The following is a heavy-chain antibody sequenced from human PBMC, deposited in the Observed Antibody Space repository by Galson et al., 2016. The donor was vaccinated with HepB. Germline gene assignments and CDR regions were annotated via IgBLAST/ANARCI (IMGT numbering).Heavy chain of an antibody. CDR3: ASHPVAGQH. CDR2: IYSGGNA. Sequence: SLRLSCAVSGFTVSNNYMSWVRQAPGKGLEWVSVIYSGGNAYYADSVRGRFTISRDSSKNTLYLQMSSLRVEDTAVYHCASHPVAGQHWGQGTQVTVSS. J-gene: IGHJ1*01. D-gene: IGHD6-19*01. CDR1: GFTVSNNY. V-gene: IGHV3-66*04.